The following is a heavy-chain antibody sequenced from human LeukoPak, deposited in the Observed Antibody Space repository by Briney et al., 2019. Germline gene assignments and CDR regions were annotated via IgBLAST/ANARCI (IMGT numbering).Heavy chain of an antibody. J-gene: IGHJ4*02. CDR3: ARGYCSGTSCHMFAS. CDR1: GFNFIDNS. V-gene: IGHV3-21*01. D-gene: IGHD2-2*02. CDR2: ISSSNTYI. Sequence: GGSLRLSCAGSGFNFIDNSMHWVRQAPGKGLEWVSSISSSNTYIYYRDSVKGRFTISRDNAKNSLFLQMNSLRVEDTAVYYCARGYCSGTSCHMFASWGQGTRVTVSS.